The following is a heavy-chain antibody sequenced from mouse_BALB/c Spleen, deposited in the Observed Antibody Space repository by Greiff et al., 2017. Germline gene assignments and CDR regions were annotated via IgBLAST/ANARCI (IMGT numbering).Heavy chain of an antibody. CDR1: GFSLTSYG. CDR3: ARGGNWYFDV. Sequence: VMLVESGPGLVQPSQSLSITCTVSGFSLTSYGVHWVRQSPGKGLEWLGVIWSGGSTDYNAAFISRLSISKDNSKSQVFFKMNSLQANDTAIYYCARGGNWYFDVWGAGTTVTVSS. V-gene: IGHV2-2*02. CDR2: IWSGGST. J-gene: IGHJ1*01.